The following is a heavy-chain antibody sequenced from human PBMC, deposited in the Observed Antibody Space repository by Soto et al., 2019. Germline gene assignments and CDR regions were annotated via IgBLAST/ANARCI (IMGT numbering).Heavy chain of an antibody. D-gene: IGHD3-10*01. CDR3: AKDYGSGSLFKYYFDY. CDR2: ISYDGSNK. J-gene: IGHJ4*02. V-gene: IGHV3-30*18. Sequence: QVQLVESGGGVVQPGRSLSLSCAASGFTLSSYAMHWVRQAPGKGLEGVAVISYDGSNKYYADSVKGRFTISRDNSKNTLYLQMNSLRAEDTAVYYCAKDYGSGSLFKYYFDYWGQGTLVTVSS. CDR1: GFTLSSYA.